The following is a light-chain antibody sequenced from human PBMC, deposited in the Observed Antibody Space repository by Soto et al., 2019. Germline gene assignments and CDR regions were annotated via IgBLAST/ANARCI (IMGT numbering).Light chain of an antibody. V-gene: IGKV1-5*01. CDR3: QQYHHWPPSFT. Sequence: DIQMTQSPSTLSASVGDRVTITCRASQSISSWLAWYQQKPGKAPKLLIYDASSLESGVPSRFSGSGSGTEFTLTISSLQPDDFATYYCQQYHHWPPSFTFGPGTKVDIK. CDR1: QSISSW. CDR2: DAS. J-gene: IGKJ3*01.